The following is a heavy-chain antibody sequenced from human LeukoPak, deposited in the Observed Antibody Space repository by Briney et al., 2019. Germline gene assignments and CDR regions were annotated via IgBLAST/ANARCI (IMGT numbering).Heavy chain of an antibody. J-gene: IGHJ5*02. CDR3: ARGAISTSLPFDP. Sequence: ASVKVSCKASGYTFTTYVIHWVRQAPGQRLEWMGCIDPGNGNPKYSQEFQGRVTITRDTSASTAYMELSSLRSEDMAVYYCARGAISTSLPFDPWGQGTLVTASS. CDR1: GYTFTTYV. CDR2: IDPGNGNP. V-gene: IGHV1-3*03. D-gene: IGHD2-21*01.